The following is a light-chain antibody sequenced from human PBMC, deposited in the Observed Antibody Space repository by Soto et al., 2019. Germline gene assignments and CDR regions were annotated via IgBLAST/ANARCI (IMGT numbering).Light chain of an antibody. CDR1: QSVSSY. V-gene: IGKV3-11*01. CDR2: DAS. J-gene: IGKJ1*01. CDR3: HQRSNWPRT. Sequence: EIVLTQSPATLSLSPGERATLSCRASQSVSSYLAWYQQKPGQAPRLLIYDASNRAPGIPARFSGSGSGTVFTLTISCLEPEDFAVYYCHQRSNWPRTFGQGTKVEIK.